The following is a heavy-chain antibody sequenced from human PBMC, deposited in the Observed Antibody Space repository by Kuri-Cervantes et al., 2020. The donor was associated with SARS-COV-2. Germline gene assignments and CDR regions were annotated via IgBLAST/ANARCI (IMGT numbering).Heavy chain of an antibody. CDR3: APISGQESLGY. V-gene: IGHV3-30*02. CDR2: IRHDGNDK. CDR1: GFIFNNYG. D-gene: IGHD6-25*01. J-gene: IGHJ4*02. Sequence: GESLKISCAASGFIFNNYGIHWVRQAPGKGLEWVTFIRHDGNDKFYADSVKGRFTISRDNSKSTVYLQMNSLRAEDTAVYYCAPISGQESLGYWGQGALVTVSS.